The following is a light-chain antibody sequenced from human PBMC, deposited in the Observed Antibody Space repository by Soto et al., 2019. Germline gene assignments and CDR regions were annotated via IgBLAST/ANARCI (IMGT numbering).Light chain of an antibody. CDR2: EVS. Sequence: QSALTQPPSASGSPGQSVTISCTGTSSDVGGYNFVSWYQQHPGKAPKVLIYEVSQRPSGVPDRFSGSKSGNTASLTISGLQAEDEADYYCCSYAGSYTWVFGGGTKLTVL. V-gene: IGLV2-11*01. CDR1: SSDVGGYNF. CDR3: CSYAGSYTWV. J-gene: IGLJ2*01.